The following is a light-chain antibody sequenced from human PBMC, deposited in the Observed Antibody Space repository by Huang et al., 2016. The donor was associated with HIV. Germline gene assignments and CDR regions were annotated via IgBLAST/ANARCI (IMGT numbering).Light chain of an antibody. CDR3: LQHNTYPCT. J-gene: IGKJ1*01. CDR2: AAS. V-gene: IGKV1-17*03. CDR1: QGISNY. Sequence: DIQMTQSPSVMSASVGGRVTITCRASQGISNYLAWFQQKPGKGPKRLIYAASNLQSGVPARYSGSGSETEFTLTISSLQPEDFTTYYCLQHNTYPCTFGQGTKVEIK.